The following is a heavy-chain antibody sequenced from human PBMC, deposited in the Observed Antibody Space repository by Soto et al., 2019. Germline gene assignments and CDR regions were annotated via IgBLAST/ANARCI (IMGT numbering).Heavy chain of an antibody. V-gene: IGHV5-51*01. J-gene: IGHJ6*02. CDR2: IYPGDSDT. CDR3: ARHVSGYCSGGSCYYYYYGMDV. CDR1: GYSFTSYW. D-gene: IGHD2-15*01. Sequence: GESLKISCKGSGYSFTSYWIGWVRQMPGKGLEWMGIIYPGDSDTRYSPSFQGQVTISADKSISTAYLQWSSLKASDTAMYYCARHVSGYCSGGSCYYYYYGMDVWGQGTTVTVSS.